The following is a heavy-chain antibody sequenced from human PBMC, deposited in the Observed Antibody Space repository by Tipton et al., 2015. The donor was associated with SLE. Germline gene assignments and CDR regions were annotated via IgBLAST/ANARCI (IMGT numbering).Heavy chain of an antibody. Sequence: TLSLTCTVSGGSISSYHWSWIRQPPGKGLEWIGYIYYSGRTSNNPSLNSRVTTSADTSKNQLSLKLTSVTAADTAVYYCARSVLAYRSGAFDFWGQGTLVTVSS. CDR1: GGSISSYH. J-gene: IGHJ4*02. D-gene: IGHD2-15*01. CDR2: IYYSGRT. CDR3: ARSVLAYRSGAFDF. V-gene: IGHV4-59*07.